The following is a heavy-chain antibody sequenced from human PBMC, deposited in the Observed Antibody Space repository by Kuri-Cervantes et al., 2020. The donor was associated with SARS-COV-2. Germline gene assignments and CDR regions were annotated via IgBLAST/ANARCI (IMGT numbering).Heavy chain of an antibody. CDR1: GFTFSSYS. Sequence: GGSLRLSCAASGFTFSSYSMNWVRQAPGKGLEWVSSISSSSSYIYYADSVKGRFTISRDNSKNTLYLQMNSLRAEDTAVYYCASMGGIPDYYYYMDVWGKGTTVTVSS. V-gene: IGHV3-21*01. J-gene: IGHJ6*03. CDR3: ASMGGIPDYYYYMDV. D-gene: IGHD3-16*01. CDR2: ISSSSSYI.